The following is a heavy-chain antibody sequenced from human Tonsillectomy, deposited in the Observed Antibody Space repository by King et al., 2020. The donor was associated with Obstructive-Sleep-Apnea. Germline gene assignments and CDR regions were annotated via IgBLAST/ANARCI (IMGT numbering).Heavy chain of an antibody. V-gene: IGHV3-23*04. Sequence: VQLVESGGGLVQPGGSLRLSCAASGFTFSSYAMSWVRQAPGKGLEWVSAISGSGGSTYYADSVKGRFTISRDKSKNTLYLQMNSLRAEDTAVDYCAKDILPNVLLWFGEPFDYWGQGTLVTVSS. D-gene: IGHD3-10*01. CDR1: GFTFSSYA. CDR3: AKDILPNVLLWFGEPFDY. CDR2: ISGSGGST. J-gene: IGHJ4*02.